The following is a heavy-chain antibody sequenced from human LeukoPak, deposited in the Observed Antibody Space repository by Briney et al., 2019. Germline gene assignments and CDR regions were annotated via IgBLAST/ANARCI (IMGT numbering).Heavy chain of an antibody. CDR1: GGSIRSYY. CDR2: IYYRRST. CDR3: ARDRYAGWFDP. J-gene: IGHJ5*02. D-gene: IGHD3-16*02. V-gene: IGHV4-59*01. Sequence: SDTLSLTCIVSGGSIRSYYWSWIRQPPGKGLEWIGYIYYRRSTNYNPSLKSRVTFSENTSRNQVSLKMGSLTVADTAVYYCARDRYAGWFDPWGQGTLVTVSS.